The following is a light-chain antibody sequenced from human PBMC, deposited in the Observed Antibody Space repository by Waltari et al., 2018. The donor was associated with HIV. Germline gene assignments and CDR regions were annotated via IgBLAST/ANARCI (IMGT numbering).Light chain of an antibody. CDR2: RNN. J-gene: IGLJ3*02. V-gene: IGLV10-54*01. Sequence: QAGLTQPPSMSTGLGQTATLTCTGDSNNAGYRGVAWVQHRRGHPPKLLSHRNNNRPSGISDRFSAFRSGDTGFLTISGLQSQDGADYFCCAWDSSLNGWIFGGGTHLT. CDR3: CAWDSSLNGWI. CDR1: SNNAGYRG.